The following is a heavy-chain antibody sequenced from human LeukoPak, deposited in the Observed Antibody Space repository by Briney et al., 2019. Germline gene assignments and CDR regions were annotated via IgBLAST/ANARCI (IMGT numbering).Heavy chain of an antibody. D-gene: IGHD2-2*01. CDR3: ARAHRVVPAAFDY. CDR1: GFTFSSYA. J-gene: IGHJ4*02. CDR2: ISDSGGST. Sequence: AGGSLRLSCAASGFTFSSYAMSWVRQAPGKGLEWVSAISDSGGSTYYADFVKGRFTISRDNAKNSLYLQMNSLRAEDTAVYYCARAHRVVPAAFDYWGQGTLVTVSS. V-gene: IGHV3-23*01.